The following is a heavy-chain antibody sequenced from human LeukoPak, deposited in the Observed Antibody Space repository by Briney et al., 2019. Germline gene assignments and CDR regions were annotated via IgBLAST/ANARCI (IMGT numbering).Heavy chain of an antibody. D-gene: IGHD3-3*01. CDR1: VYSFTGFY. V-gene: IGHV1-2*02. Sequence: ASVKVSCKASVYSFTGFYIHWVRQAPGRGLEWMGWINPNSGGPKYAQKFQGRVTMTRDTSISTAYMELSRLKSDDTAVYFCARRVGVIGATWPFDYWGQGTLVTVSS. CDR2: INPNSGGP. CDR3: ARRVGVIGATWPFDY. J-gene: IGHJ4*02.